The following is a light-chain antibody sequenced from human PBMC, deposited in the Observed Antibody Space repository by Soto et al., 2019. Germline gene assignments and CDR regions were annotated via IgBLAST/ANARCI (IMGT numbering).Light chain of an antibody. CDR2: GAS. CDR1: QSVHNF. V-gene: IGKV3-11*01. J-gene: IGKJ5*01. Sequence: EIVLTQSPATLSLSPWDRAALSCKASQSVHNFLACYQQKPGQAPRLLIYGASTRAAGIPARFSGSGSGTDFTLTISSLEPEDFAVYYCQQRSNWPPITFGQGTRLEIK. CDR3: QQRSNWPPIT.